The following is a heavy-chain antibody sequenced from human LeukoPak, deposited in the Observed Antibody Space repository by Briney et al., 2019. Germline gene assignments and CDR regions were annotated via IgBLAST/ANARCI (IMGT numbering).Heavy chain of an antibody. Sequence: PSETLSLTCTVSGGSISSYYWSWIRQPPGKGLEWIGYIYYSGSTNYNPSLKSRVTISVDTSKNQFSLKLSSVTAADTAVYYCASPGGYSGYDLSGYWGQGTLVTVSS. D-gene: IGHD5-12*01. CDR3: ASPGGYSGYDLSGY. CDR1: GGSISSYY. CDR2: IYYSGST. J-gene: IGHJ4*02. V-gene: IGHV4-59*01.